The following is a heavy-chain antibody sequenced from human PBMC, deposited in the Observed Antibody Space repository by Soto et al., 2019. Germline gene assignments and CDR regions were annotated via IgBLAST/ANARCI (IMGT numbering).Heavy chain of an antibody. D-gene: IGHD3-22*01. Sequence: EVQLVESGGGLVKPGGSLRLSCAASGFTFSSYSMNWVRQAPGKGLEWVSSISSSSSYIYYADSVKGRFTISRDNAKNSLYLQMNSLRAKDTAVYYCAKGYHYYDSSGYDKGDAFDIWGQGTMVTVSS. CDR3: AKGYHYYDSSGYDKGDAFDI. V-gene: IGHV3-21*01. J-gene: IGHJ3*02. CDR1: GFTFSSYS. CDR2: ISSSSSYI.